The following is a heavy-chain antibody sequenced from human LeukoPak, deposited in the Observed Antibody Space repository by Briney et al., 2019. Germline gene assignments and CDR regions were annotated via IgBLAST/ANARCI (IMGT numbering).Heavy chain of an antibody. Sequence: GGSLRLSCAASEFSVGSNYMTWVRQAPGKGLEWVSLIYSGGSTYYADSVKGRFTISRDNSKNTLYLQMNSLGSEDTAVYYCARALPLSGRLDYWGQGTLVTVSS. CDR1: EFSVGSNY. J-gene: IGHJ4*02. CDR2: IYSGGST. CDR3: ARALPLSGRLDY. V-gene: IGHV3-53*05. D-gene: IGHD3-16*02.